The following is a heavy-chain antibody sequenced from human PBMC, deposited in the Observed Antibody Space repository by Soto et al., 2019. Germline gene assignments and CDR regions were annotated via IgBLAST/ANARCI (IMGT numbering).Heavy chain of an antibody. CDR2: ISGSGGST. CDR1: GFTFSSYA. D-gene: IGHD3-3*01. CDR3: ASYLPGPITIFGVVTTPSFDY. J-gene: IGHJ4*02. V-gene: IGHV3-23*01. Sequence: EVQLLESGGGLVQPGGSLRLSCAASGFTFSSYAMSWVRQAPGKGLEWVSAISGSGGSTYYADSVKGRFTISRDNSKNTLYLQMNSLRAEDTAVYYCASYLPGPITIFGVVTTPSFDYWGQGTLVTVSS.